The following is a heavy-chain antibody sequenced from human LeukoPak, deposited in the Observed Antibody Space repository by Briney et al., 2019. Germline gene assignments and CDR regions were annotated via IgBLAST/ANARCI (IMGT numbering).Heavy chain of an antibody. J-gene: IGHJ4*02. CDR1: GFTFSSYA. CDR3: AKFNDILTGYFDY. V-gene: IGHV3-23*01. CDR2: ISGGGGST. Sequence: GSLRLSCAASGFTFSSYAMSWVRQSPGKGLEWVSAISGGGGSTYYADSVKGRFTISRDNSKNTLYLQMNSLRAEDTAVYFCAKFNDILTGYFDYWGQGTLVTVSS. D-gene: IGHD3-9*01.